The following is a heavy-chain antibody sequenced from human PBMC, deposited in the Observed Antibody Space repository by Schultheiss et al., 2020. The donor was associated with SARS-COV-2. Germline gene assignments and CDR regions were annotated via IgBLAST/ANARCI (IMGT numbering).Heavy chain of an antibody. V-gene: IGHV4-34*01. CDR2: INHSGST. CDR3: ARFSPYQLASRDV. Sequence: SETLSLTCAVYGGSFSGYYWSWIHQPPGKGLEWIGEINHSGSTNYNPSLKSRVTISVDTSKNQFSLKLSSVTAADTAVYYCARFSPYQLASRDVWGKGTTVTVSS. CDR1: GGSFSGYY. J-gene: IGHJ6*04. D-gene: IGHD2-2*01.